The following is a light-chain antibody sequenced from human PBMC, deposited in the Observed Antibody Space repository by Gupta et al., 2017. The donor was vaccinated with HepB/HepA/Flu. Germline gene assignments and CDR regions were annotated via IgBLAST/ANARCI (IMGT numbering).Light chain of an antibody. V-gene: IGLV2-11*01. J-gene: IGLJ1*01. CDR3: CSYAGVDTFV. Sequence: QSALTQPRSVSGSPGQSVTISCTGTSSDVGGYYYVSWYQQHPGKAPKLMIYDVNKRPSGAPDRFSGSKSGNTASLTISGLQGEDDADYYCCSYAGVDTFVFGAGTKVTVL. CDR1: SSDVGGYYY. CDR2: DVN.